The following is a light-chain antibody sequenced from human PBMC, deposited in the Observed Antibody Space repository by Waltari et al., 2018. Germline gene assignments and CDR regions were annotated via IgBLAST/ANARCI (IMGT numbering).Light chain of an antibody. CDR3: QQYNSPPWT. Sequence: DIQMTQSPSTLSASVGDRVTITCRASQSIGRWLAWYQHKPGTAPKLLIYRTSSLESGVPSGFSGSGCGTDCSLTISSLQPDDFATYYCQQYNSPPWTFGQGTKVESK. J-gene: IGKJ1*01. CDR2: RTS. V-gene: IGKV1-5*03. CDR1: QSIGRW.